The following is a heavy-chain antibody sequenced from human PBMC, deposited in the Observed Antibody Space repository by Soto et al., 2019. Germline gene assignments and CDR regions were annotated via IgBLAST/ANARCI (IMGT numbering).Heavy chain of an antibody. V-gene: IGHV3-30*03. D-gene: IGHD2-21*02. Sequence: QVQLVESGGGVVQPGRSLRLSCAASGFIFSSYGMHWVRQAPGKGLEWVAFISNDGSNKYYADSVEGRFTISRDNSKNPLYLQMNSLRAEDTAVYSCAANPHYPHCGGDCYIDYWGQGTLVTVSS. J-gene: IGHJ4*02. CDR2: ISNDGSNK. CDR1: GFIFSSYG. CDR3: AANPHYPHCGGDCYIDY.